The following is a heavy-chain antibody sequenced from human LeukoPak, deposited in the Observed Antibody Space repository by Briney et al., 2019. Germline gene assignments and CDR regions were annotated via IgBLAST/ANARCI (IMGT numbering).Heavy chain of an antibody. CDR2: IWFNGINK. J-gene: IGHJ3*01. CDR1: GFAFSNYG. Sequence: KPGGSLRLSCAASGFAFSNYGMQRVRQAPGKGLEWVAAIWFNGINKYHADSLKGRFTISRDNSKNKLYLQMNSLRADDTAVYYCARDLEDSSPFGAFDLWGQGTMVTVSS. D-gene: IGHD3-22*01. V-gene: IGHV3-33*01. CDR3: ARDLEDSSPFGAFDL.